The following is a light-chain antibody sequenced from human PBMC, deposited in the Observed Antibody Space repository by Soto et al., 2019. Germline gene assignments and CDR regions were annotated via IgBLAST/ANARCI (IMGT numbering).Light chain of an antibody. J-gene: IGKJ4*01. Sequence: EIVLTQSPATLSLSPGERATLSCRASQSVNIYLAWYQQKPGQAPRLLIYDASNRATGIPARFSGSGSGTDFTLTISSLEPEDTAVYYCQQRSNWRVTFGGGTKV. V-gene: IGKV3-11*01. CDR2: DAS. CDR3: QQRSNWRVT. CDR1: QSVNIY.